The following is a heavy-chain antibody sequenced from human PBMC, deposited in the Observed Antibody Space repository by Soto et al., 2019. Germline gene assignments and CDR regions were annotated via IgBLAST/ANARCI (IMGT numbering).Heavy chain of an antibody. V-gene: IGHV3-23*01. CDR1: GFTFINYA. Sequence: EVLLLESGGGLVQPGGSLRLSCAASGFTFINYAMTWVRQAPGKGLEWVAVIRGGGSGTYYADSVKGRFTISRDNSENTVYLQMNSLTDEDTAVYYCGKDGPCINNCYRYYYGMDVWGQGTTVTVSS. J-gene: IGHJ6*02. CDR3: GKDGPCINNCYRYYYGMDV. D-gene: IGHD2-2*01. CDR2: IRGGGSGT.